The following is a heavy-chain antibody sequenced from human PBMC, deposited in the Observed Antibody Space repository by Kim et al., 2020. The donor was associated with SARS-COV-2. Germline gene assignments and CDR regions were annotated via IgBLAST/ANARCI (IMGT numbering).Heavy chain of an antibody. D-gene: IGHD6-19*01. Sequence: SETLSLSCSVSGGSISGSPYFWGWLRQTPGKGLEWIGRIFYRGTTYYNPSLKGRVTLSVAMSNNRFSLTLTSVTAADTAVYYCARRLFGYSSVRNEGWFDPWGQGTVVTVSS. J-gene: IGHJ5*02. CDR3: ARRLFGYSSVRNEGWFDP. CDR2: IFYRGTT. CDR1: GGSISGSPYF. V-gene: IGHV4-39*01.